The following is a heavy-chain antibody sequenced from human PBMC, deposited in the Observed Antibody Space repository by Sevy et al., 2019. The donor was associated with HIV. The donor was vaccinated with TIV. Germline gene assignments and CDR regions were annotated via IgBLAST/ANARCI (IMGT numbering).Heavy chain of an antibody. CDR3: ASPLNYYDSPSAY. CDR2: ISSGSSYI. D-gene: IGHD3-22*01. V-gene: IGHV3-21*04. CDR1: GFTFSYYD. J-gene: IGHJ4*02. Sequence: GGSLRLSCAASGFTFSYYDMNWVRQAPGKGLEWVSSISSGSSYIFYADSVKGRFTISRDNAKNSLYLQMTSLRAEDTAVYYCASPLNYYDSPSAYWGQGTLVTVSS.